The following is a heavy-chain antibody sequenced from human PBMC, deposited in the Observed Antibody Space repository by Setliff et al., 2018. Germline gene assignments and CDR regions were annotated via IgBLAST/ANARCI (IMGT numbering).Heavy chain of an antibody. J-gene: IGHJ6*03. V-gene: IGHV4-4*07. CDR1: GGSISSYC. CDR2: IYIGGSA. D-gene: IGHD6-19*01. Sequence: PSETLSLTCTVSGGSISSYCWSWIRQPAGKGLEWIGHIYIGGSANYNPSLKSRVTMSIDTSKNQFSLKLNSVTAADRAVYYCAREQWLDPPGYYYMDVWAKGTTVTVSS. CDR3: AREQWLDPPGYYYMDV.